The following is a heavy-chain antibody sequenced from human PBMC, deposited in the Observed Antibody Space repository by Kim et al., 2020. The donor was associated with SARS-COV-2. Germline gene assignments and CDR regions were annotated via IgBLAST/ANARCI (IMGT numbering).Heavy chain of an antibody. J-gene: IGHJ4*02. CDR3: ARRPDGDGSGWTSGHY. D-gene: IGHD6-19*01. CDR2: IYPGDSDT. CDR1: GYSFTSYW. V-gene: IGHV5-51*01. Sequence: GESLKISCKGSGYSFTSYWIGWVRQMPGKGLEWMGIIYPGDSDTRYSPSFQGQVTISADKSISTAYLQWSSLKASDTAMYYCARRPDGDGSGWTSGHYWGQGTLVTVSS.